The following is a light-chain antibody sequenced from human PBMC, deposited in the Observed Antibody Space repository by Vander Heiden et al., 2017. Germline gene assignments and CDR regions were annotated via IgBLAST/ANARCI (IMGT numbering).Light chain of an antibody. V-gene: IGLV2-14*01. CDR3: SSYTSSSTLYVV. CDR1: RSDVGGYNN. Sequence: QSVLIQPACEAASLGQSITISCTGTRSDVGGYNNVSWYQQHPGKAPKLIIYDISNRPSGVSNRFSGSKSGNTASLTISGLQAEDEADYYCSSYTSSSTLYVVFGGGTKLTVL. CDR2: DIS. J-gene: IGLJ2*01.